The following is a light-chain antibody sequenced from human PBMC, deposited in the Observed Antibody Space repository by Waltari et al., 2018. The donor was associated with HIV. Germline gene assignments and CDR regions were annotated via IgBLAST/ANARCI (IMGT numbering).Light chain of an antibody. V-gene: IGKV3-15*01. CDR2: GAS. CDR1: QSVSSN. CDR3: QQYKNWPLYT. Sequence: EVVMTQSPDTLSVSPGERATLSCRASQSVSSNLAWYQQKPGQAPSLLIYGASTRATGIPASFSGSGSGTEFTLTISSLQSEDFAVYSCQQYKNWPLYTFGQGTKLEIK. J-gene: IGKJ2*01.